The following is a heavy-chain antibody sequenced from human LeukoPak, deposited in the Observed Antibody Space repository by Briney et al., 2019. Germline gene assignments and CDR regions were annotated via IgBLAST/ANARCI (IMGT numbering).Heavy chain of an antibody. V-gene: IGHV1-18*01. D-gene: IGHD6-6*01. Sequence: ASVKVSCKASGYTFTTYGISWVRQAPGQGLEWMGWISAYNGNTNYAQKVQGRVTMTRDTPTSTAYMELRSLTSDDTAVYYCARESEYSRSVVMEYWGQGTLVTVSS. J-gene: IGHJ4*02. CDR3: ARESEYSRSVVMEY. CDR1: GYTFTTYG. CDR2: ISAYNGNT.